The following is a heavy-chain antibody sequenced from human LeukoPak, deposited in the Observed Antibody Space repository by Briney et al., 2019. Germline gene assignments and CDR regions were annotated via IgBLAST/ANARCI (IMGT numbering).Heavy chain of an antibody. CDR1: GGPISGYY. CDR3: ARDSAGDYWLDP. CDR2: IYYSGRT. J-gene: IGHJ5*02. D-gene: IGHD7-27*01. V-gene: IGHV4-59*01. Sequence: PSETLSLTCTVSGGPISGYYWNWIRQPPGKGLEWIGSIYYSGRTSFNGSLKTRITMSVDTSKNQFSLKLISVTTADTAVYFCARDSAGDYWLDPWGQGTPVTVSS.